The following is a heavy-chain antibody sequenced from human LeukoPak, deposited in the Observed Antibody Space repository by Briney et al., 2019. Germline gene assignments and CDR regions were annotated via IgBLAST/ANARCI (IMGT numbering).Heavy chain of an antibody. CDR3: ARQYYYDSSGHPLDY. CDR2: IYYSGST. D-gene: IGHD3-22*01. V-gene: IGHV4-39*01. CDR1: GGSISSRSYY. Sequence: PSETLSLTCTVSGGSISSRSYYWGWIRQPPGKGLEWIGSIYYSGSTNYNPSLKSRVSISVDTSKNQFSLKLNSVTAADTAVYYCARQYYYDSSGHPLDYWGQGTLVTVSS. J-gene: IGHJ4*02.